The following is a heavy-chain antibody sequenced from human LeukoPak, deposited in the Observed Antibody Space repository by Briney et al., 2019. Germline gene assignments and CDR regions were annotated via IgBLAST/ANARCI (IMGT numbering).Heavy chain of an antibody. CDR1: GYTFTGHY. CDR3: TREDY. J-gene: IGHJ4*02. Sequence: ASVKVSCKASGYTFTGHYLFWVRQAPGQGLEWMGCINPNSGDTNYAQKFQGGVTVTRDTSISTAYMELTRLRSDDTAVYYCTREDYGGQGTPVTVSS. CDR2: INPNSGDT. V-gene: IGHV1-2*02.